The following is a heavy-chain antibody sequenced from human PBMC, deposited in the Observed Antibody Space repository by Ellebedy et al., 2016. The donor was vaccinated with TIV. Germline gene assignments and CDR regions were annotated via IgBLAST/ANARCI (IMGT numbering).Heavy chain of an antibody. CDR3: ARGARGSGSFS. D-gene: IGHD3-10*01. CDR2: IYSGGTT. J-gene: IGHJ5*02. Sequence: GESLKISCAASGFTVRSNYMSWVRQAPGRGLEWVSVIYSGGTTYYADSVKGRFTISRDNSKNTVYLQMNSLRVEDTAVYYCARGARGSGSFSWGQGTLVTVSS. CDR1: GFTVRSNY. V-gene: IGHV3-53*01.